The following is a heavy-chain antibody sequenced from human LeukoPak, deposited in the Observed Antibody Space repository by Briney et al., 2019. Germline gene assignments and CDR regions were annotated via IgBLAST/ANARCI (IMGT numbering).Heavy chain of an antibody. CDR3: AKILNYYDSSGYFGPNWFDP. D-gene: IGHD3-22*01. CDR1: GFTFDDYA. J-gene: IGHJ5*02. Sequence: PGGSLRLSCAVSGFTFDDYAMHWVRQVPGKGLEWVSGINWNSDSIGYAVRGRFTISRDNAKNSLYLQMNSLRAEDTAVYYCAKILNYYDSSGYFGPNWFDPWGQGTLVTVSS. CDR2: INWNSDSI. V-gene: IGHV3-9*01.